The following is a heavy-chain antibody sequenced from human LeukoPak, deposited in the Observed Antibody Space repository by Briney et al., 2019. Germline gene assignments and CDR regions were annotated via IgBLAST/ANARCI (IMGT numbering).Heavy chain of an antibody. Sequence: ASVKVSCKASGFTFTSAATQWVRQARGQRLEWIGWIVVGSGNTNYAQKFQERVTITRDMSTSTAYMELSSLGSEDTAVYYCAVDRTGYSPSIWGQGTLVTVSS. V-gene: IGHV1-58*02. D-gene: IGHD5-18*01. J-gene: IGHJ4*02. CDR2: IVVGSGNT. CDR3: AVDRTGYSPSI. CDR1: GFTFTSAA.